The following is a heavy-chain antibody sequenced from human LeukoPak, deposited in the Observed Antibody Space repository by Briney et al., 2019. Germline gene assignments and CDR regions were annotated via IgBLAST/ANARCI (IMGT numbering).Heavy chain of an antibody. D-gene: IGHD3-10*01. CDR3: ARGAVVLWFGESHYYGMDV. Sequence: GGSLRLSCAASGFTFNSYSMNWVRQAPGKGLEWVSSISSSSSYIYYADSVKGRFTISRDNAKNSLYLQMNSLRAEDTAVYYCARGAVVLWFGESHYYGMDVWGQGTTVTVSS. CDR1: GFTFNSYS. V-gene: IGHV3-21*01. J-gene: IGHJ6*02. CDR2: ISSSSSYI.